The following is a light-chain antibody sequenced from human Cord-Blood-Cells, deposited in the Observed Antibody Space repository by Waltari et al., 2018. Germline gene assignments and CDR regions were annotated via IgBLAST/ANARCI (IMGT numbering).Light chain of an antibody. V-gene: IGKV1-39*01. J-gene: IGKJ1*01. Sequence: DIQMTQSPSSLSASVGDRVTITCRANQSISSYLNWYQQKPGKAPKLLIYAASSLQSGVPSRFSGSGTGTDFTLTISSLQPEDFATYYCQQSYNTPVTFGQGTKVEIK. CDR2: AAS. CDR3: QQSYNTPVT. CDR1: QSISSY.